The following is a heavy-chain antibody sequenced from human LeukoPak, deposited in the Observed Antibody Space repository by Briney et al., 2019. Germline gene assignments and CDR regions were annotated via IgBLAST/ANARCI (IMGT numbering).Heavy chain of an antibody. D-gene: IGHD3-22*01. Sequence: GGSLRLSCAASGFTFSSYSMNWVRQAPGKGLEWASYISSSSSTIYYADSVKGRFTISRDNAKNSLYLQMNSLRDEDTAVYYCARAHPYDSSGYYYYYYSMDVWGLGTTVTVSS. V-gene: IGHV3-48*02. CDR3: ARAHPYDSSGYYYYYYSMDV. CDR2: ISSSSSTI. J-gene: IGHJ6*02. CDR1: GFTFSSYS.